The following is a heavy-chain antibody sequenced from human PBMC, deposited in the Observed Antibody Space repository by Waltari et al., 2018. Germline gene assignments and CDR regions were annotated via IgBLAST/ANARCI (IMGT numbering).Heavy chain of an antibody. CDR2: IKQDGSEK. V-gene: IGHV3-7*01. Sequence: EVQLVESGGGLVQPGGSLRLSCAASGFTFSSYWMSWVRQAPGKGLEWVANIKQDGSEKYYVDSVKGRFTISRDNAKNSLYLQMNSLRAEDTAVYYCARTGPPHCSGGSCYSCDYWGQGTLVTVSS. CDR1: GFTFSSYW. J-gene: IGHJ4*02. D-gene: IGHD2-15*01. CDR3: ARTGPPHCSGGSCYSCDY.